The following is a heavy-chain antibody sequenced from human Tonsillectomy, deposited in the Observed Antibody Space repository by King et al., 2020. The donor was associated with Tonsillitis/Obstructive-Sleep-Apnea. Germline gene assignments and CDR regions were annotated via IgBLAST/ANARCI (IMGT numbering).Heavy chain of an antibody. Sequence: TLKESGPTLVKPTQTLTLTCTFSGFSLSTSGVGVGWIRQPPGKALEWLALIYWDDDKRYSPSLKSRLTITKDTSKNQVILTMTNMDPVDTATYYCAHPSEYSSGWSDFDYWGQGTLVTVSS. D-gene: IGHD6-19*01. CDR2: IYWDDDK. CDR1: GFSLSTSGVG. CDR3: AHPSEYSSGWSDFDY. V-gene: IGHV2-5*02. J-gene: IGHJ4*02.